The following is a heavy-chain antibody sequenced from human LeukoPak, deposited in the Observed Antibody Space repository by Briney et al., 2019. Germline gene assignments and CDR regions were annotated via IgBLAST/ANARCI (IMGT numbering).Heavy chain of an antibody. Sequence: SQTLSLTCTVSGGSISSGGYYWSWIRQHPGKGLEWIGYIYYSGSTYYNPSLKSRVTISVDTSKNQFSLKLSSVTAADTAVYYCARGGYSGSYTAFDIWGQGTMVSVSS. CDR2: IYYSGST. J-gene: IGHJ3*02. V-gene: IGHV4-31*03. D-gene: IGHD1-26*01. CDR3: ARGGYSGSYTAFDI. CDR1: GGSISSGGYY.